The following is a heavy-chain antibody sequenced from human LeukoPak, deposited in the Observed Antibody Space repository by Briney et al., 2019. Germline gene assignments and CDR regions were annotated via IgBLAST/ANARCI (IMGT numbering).Heavy chain of an antibody. V-gene: IGHV1-8*02. CDR1: GYTFTSYD. Sequence: ASVKVSCKASGYTFTSYDINWVRQATGQGLEWMGWMNPNSGNTSYAQNFQGRVTMTRNTSISTAYMELSSLRSDDTAIYYCAKGVPSDYWGQGTLVTVSS. CDR3: AKGVPSDY. J-gene: IGHJ4*02. D-gene: IGHD2-2*01. CDR2: MNPNSGNT.